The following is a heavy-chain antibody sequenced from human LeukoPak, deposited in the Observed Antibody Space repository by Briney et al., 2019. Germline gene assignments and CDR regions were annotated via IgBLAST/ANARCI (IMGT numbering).Heavy chain of an antibody. Sequence: SETLSLTCTVSGYSISSGYYWGWIRQPPGKGLEWIGSIYHSGSTYYNPSLKSRVTISVDTSKNQFSLKLRSVTAADTAVYYCARVSGCNGGSCYLEYYYYGMDVWGQGTTVTVSS. J-gene: IGHJ6*02. D-gene: IGHD2-15*01. V-gene: IGHV4-38-2*02. CDR2: IYHSGST. CDR1: GYSISSGYY. CDR3: ARVSGCNGGSCYLEYYYYGMDV.